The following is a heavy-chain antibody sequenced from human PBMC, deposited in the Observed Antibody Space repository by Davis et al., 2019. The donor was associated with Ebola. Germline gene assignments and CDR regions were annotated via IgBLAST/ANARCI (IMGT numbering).Heavy chain of an antibody. D-gene: IGHD6-6*01. CDR3: AMRSIAARPMDY. J-gene: IGHJ4*02. V-gene: IGHV4-4*02. CDR2: IYHSGST. CDR1: GGSISSSNW. Sequence: MPSETPSLTCAVSGGSISSSNWWSWVRQPPGKGLEWIGEIYHSGSTNYNPSLKSRVTISVDTSKNQFSLKLSSVTAADTAVYYCAMRSIAARPMDYWGQGTLVTVSS.